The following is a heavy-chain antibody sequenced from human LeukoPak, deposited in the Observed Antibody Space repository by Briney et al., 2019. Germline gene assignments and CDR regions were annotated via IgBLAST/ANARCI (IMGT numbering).Heavy chain of an antibody. CDR2: INFDGSST. V-gene: IGHV3-74*01. D-gene: IGHD1-26*01. Sequence: PGESLRLSCAASGFTSSNYWMHWVRQAPGKGLVWVSRINFDGSSTSYADSVKGRFTISRDNAKNTLYLQMDSLGAEDTAVYYCGRVLSGSYRSLDYWGQGTLVTVSS. CDR1: GFTSSNYW. J-gene: IGHJ4*02. CDR3: GRVLSGSYRSLDY.